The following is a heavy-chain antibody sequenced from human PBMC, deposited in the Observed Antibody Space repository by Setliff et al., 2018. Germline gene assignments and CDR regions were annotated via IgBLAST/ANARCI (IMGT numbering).Heavy chain of an antibody. CDR2: INHRGST. CDR1: GGTFSDYY. Sequence: SETLSLTCAAYGGTFSDYYWTWIRQPPGKGLEWIGEINHRGSTNYSPSLKSRVTISLDTSKNQFSLKLSSVTAADTAVYYCVRMSGFQYMDVWGKGTTVTVSS. D-gene: IGHD3-3*01. V-gene: IGHV4-34*08. J-gene: IGHJ6*03. CDR3: VRMSGFQYMDV.